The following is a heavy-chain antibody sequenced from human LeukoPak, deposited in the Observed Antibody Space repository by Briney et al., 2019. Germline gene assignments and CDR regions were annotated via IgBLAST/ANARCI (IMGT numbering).Heavy chain of an antibody. J-gene: IGHJ3*02. Sequence: ASVKVSCKASGYTFTSYYMHWVRQAPGQGLEWMGIINPSGGSTSYAQKFQGRVTITADESTSTAYMELSSLRSEDTAVYYCARDITMVRGVISLDAFDIWGQGTMVTVSS. CDR2: INPSGGST. D-gene: IGHD3-10*01. CDR3: ARDITMVRGVISLDAFDI. V-gene: IGHV1-46*01. CDR1: GYTFTSYY.